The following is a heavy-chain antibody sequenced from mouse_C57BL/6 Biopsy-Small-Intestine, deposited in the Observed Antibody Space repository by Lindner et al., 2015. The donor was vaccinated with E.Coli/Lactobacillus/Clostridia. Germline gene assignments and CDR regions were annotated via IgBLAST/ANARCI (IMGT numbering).Heavy chain of an antibody. CDR1: GYAFSSYW. V-gene: IGHV1-80*01. CDR2: IYPGDGDT. J-gene: IGHJ2*01. Sequence: VQLQESGPELVKPGASVKISCKASGYAFSSYWMNWVKQRPGKGLEWIGQIYPGDGDTNYNGKFKGKATLTVDKPSSTAYMQLSSLTSEDSAVYYCARDYYGSTNFDYWGQGTTLTVSS. CDR3: ARDYYGSTNFDY. D-gene: IGHD1-1*01.